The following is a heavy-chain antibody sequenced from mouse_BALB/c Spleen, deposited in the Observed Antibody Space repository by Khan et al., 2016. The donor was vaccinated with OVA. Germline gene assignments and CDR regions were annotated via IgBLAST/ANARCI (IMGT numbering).Heavy chain of an antibody. CDR1: GYSFTSYY. J-gene: IGHJ3*01. CDR2: IDPFSGGS. D-gene: IGHD2-2*01. V-gene: IGHV1S135*01. Sequence: VQLKESGPELMKPGASVKISCKASGYSFTSYYIHWVMQRHGESLEWIGYIDPFSGGSTYNQNFKVKATLTVDKSSSTAYLHLSNLTSEDSAVYYCTRHGYVAWFTYWGQGTLVTVSA. CDR3: TRHGYVAWFTY.